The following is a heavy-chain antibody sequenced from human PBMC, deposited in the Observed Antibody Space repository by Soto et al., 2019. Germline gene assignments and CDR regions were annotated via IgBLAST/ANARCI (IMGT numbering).Heavy chain of an antibody. D-gene: IGHD5-18*01. CDR3: SRQTYSYAWHH. J-gene: IGHJ5*02. V-gene: IGHV4-4*02. CDR1: SGSINSNW. CDR2: IYHSGDT. Sequence: QVQLQESGPRLVKPSGTLSLTCAVSSGSINSNWWSWVRQPPGKGLEWIGEIYHSGDTYYNPSLPSRVTISVDKSKKQFSLELSSVTAADTAVYYCSRQTYSYAWHHWSQGTLVTVSS.